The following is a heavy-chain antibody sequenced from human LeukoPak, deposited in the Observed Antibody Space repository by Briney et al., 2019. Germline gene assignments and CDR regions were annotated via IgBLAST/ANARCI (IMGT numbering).Heavy chain of an antibody. CDR1: GASISGTAYY. Sequence: PSETLSLTCTVSGASISGTAYYWGWVRQPPRKGLEWSGNIYYSGSTYYNASLQSRVTISIDTSKNQFSLRLSSVTAADTAMYFCAKSGGYGLIDYWGQGTLVTVSS. CDR3: AKSGGYGLIDY. V-gene: IGHV4-39*01. J-gene: IGHJ4*02. D-gene: IGHD1-26*01. CDR2: IYYSGST.